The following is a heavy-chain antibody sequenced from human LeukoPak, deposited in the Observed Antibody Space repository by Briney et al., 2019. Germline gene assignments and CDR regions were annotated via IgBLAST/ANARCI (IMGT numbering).Heavy chain of an antibody. CDR2: IYYSGST. CDR3: ARTRAYGGRPDY. CDR1: GGSISSYY. D-gene: IGHD4-23*01. J-gene: IGHJ4*02. V-gene: IGHV4-59*01. Sequence: SETLSLTCTVSGGSISSYYWSWIRQPPGKGLEWIGYIYYSGSTNYNPSLKSRVTISVDTSKNQFSLKLTSVTAADTAVYYCARTRAYGGRPDYWGQGTLVTVSS.